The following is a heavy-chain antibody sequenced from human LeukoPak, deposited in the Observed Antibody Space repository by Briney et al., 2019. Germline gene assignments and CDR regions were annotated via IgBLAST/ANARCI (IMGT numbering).Heavy chain of an antibody. Sequence: GGSLRLSCTASGFSFSTYGFNWVRQAPGKGLEWVSYISSSSALYYTDSVKGRFTISRDNAKNSLYLQMNSLRAEDTAVYYCARDWSARYFDYWGQGILVTISS. J-gene: IGHJ4*02. CDR3: ARDWSARYFDY. CDR1: GFSFSTYG. CDR2: ISSSSAL. V-gene: IGHV3-48*04.